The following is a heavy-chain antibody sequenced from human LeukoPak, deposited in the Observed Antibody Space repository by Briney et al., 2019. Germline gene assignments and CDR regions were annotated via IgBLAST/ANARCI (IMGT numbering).Heavy chain of an antibody. CDR2: INSDGGST. CDR1: GFTFDDYT. V-gene: IGHV3-43*01. CDR3: AKGSMSGYFLHYYYYMDV. Sequence: HPGGSLRLSCAASGFTFDDYTMHWVRQAPGKGLEWVSLINSDGGSTYYADSVKGRFTISRDNSKNTLYLQMNSLRAEDTAVYYCAKGSMSGYFLHYYYYMDVWGKGTTVTISS. J-gene: IGHJ6*03. D-gene: IGHD3-3*01.